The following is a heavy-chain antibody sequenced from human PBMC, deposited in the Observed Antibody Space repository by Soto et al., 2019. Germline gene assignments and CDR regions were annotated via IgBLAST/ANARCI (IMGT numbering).Heavy chain of an antibody. J-gene: IGHJ6*02. D-gene: IGHD2-15*01. CDR1: GGTFSSYA. CDR2: IIPIFGTA. Sequence: QVQLVQSGAEVKKPGSSVKVSCKASGGTFSSYAISWVRQAPGQGLEWMGGIIPIFGTANYAQKFQGRVTITADESTGTAYMELSSLRSEDTALYYSARGGVCSCLLRGGMDVWGQGTTVTVSS. V-gene: IGHV1-69*12. CDR3: ARGGVCSCLLRGGMDV.